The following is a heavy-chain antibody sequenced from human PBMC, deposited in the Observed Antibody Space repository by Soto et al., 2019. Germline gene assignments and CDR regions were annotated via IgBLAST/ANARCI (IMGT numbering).Heavy chain of an antibody. CDR1: SGSISSSNW. V-gene: IGHV4-4*02. CDR2: IYHSGST. CDR3: ARSLRRTRTNYYYYMDV. Sequence: SETLSLTCAVSSGSISSSNWWSWVRQPPGKGLEWIGEIYHSGSTNYNPSLKSRVTISVDKSKNQFSLKLSSVTAADTAVYYCARSLRRTRTNYYYYMDVWGKGTKVTVSS. D-gene: IGHD4-17*01. J-gene: IGHJ6*03.